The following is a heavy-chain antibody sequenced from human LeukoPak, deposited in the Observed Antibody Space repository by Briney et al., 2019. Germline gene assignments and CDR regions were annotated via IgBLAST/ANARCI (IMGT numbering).Heavy chain of an antibody. V-gene: IGHV3-33*01. D-gene: IGHD3-3*01. CDR3: AGGRNYDFWSGYYEGLDY. CDR2: IWYDGSNK. CDR1: GFTFSSYG. J-gene: IGHJ4*02. Sequence: GGSLRLSCAASGFTFSSYGMHWVRQAPGKGLEWVAVIWYDGSNKYYADSVKGRFTISRDNSKNTLYLQMNSLRAEDTAVYYCAGGRNYDFWSGYYEGLDYWGQGTLVTVSS.